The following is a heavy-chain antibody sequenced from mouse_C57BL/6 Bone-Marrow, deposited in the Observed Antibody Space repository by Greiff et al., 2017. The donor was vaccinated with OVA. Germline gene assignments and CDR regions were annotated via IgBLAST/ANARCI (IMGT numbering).Heavy chain of an antibody. Sequence: QVQLQQPGAELVKPGASVKLSCKASGYTFTSYWMHWVKQRPGQGLEWIGMIHPNSGSTNYNEKFKSKATLTVDKSSSTAYMQLSSLTSEDSAVYYCAQRDYGNYPCDYWGKGTTLTVST. J-gene: IGHJ2*01. D-gene: IGHD2-1*01. V-gene: IGHV1-64*01. CDR3: AQRDYGNYPCDY. CDR2: IHPNSGST. CDR1: GYTFTSYW.